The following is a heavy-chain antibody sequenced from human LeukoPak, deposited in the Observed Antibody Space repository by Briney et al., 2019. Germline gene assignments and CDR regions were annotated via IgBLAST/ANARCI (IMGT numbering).Heavy chain of an antibody. V-gene: IGHV4-39*07. Sequence: SETLSLTCTVSGGSISSSSYYWGWIRQPPGKGLEWIGSIYYSGSTYYNPSLESRVTISVDTSKNQFSLKLSSVTAADTAVYYCARMIARPDYYYGMDVWGQGTTVTVSS. CDR3: ARMIARPDYYYGMDV. CDR1: GGSISSSSYY. CDR2: IYYSGST. D-gene: IGHD6-6*01. J-gene: IGHJ6*02.